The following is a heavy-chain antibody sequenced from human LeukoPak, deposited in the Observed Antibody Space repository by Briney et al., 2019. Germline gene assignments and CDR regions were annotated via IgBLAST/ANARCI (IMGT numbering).Heavy chain of an antibody. CDR1: GGSFSGYY. Sequence: SETLSLTCAVYGGSFSGYYWSWIRQPPGKGLEWIGEINHSGSTNYNPSLKSRVTISIDTSKNQFSLKLSSVTAADAAVYYCARAGYSYGTGYYFDYWGQGALVTVSS. CDR2: INHSGST. V-gene: IGHV4-34*01. J-gene: IGHJ4*02. CDR3: ARAGYSYGTGYYFDY. D-gene: IGHD5-18*01.